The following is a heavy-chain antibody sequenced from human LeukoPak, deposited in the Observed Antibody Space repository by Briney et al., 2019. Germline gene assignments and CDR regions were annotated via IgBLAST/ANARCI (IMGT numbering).Heavy chain of an antibody. J-gene: IGHJ4*02. CDR3: AKVPYDSSGYYYFDY. V-gene: IGHV3-23*01. Sequence: GGSLRLSCAASGFTFSSYAMSWVRQAPGKGLEWVSDIRGSGGSTYYADSVKGRFTISRDNSKNTLYLQMNSLRAEDTAVYYCAKVPYDSSGYYYFDYWGQGTLVIVSS. D-gene: IGHD3-22*01. CDR2: IRGSGGST. CDR1: GFTFSSYA.